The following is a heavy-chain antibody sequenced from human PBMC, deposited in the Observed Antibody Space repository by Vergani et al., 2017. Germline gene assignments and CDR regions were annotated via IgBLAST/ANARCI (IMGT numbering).Heavy chain of an antibody. CDR3: AKRLSDFWSGSTGGVHFDY. J-gene: IGHJ4*02. V-gene: IGHV3-23*04. D-gene: IGHD3-3*01. CDR2: ISGSGGNT. CDR1: GFTFSSYV. Sequence: EVQLVESGGVVVQPGGSLRLSCAASGFTFSSYVLSWVRQAPGKGLEWVSAISGSGGNTYYADSVKGRFTISRDNSKNTRYLQMNSLRAEDTAVYYCAKRLSDFWSGSTGGVHFDYWGQGTLVTVSS.